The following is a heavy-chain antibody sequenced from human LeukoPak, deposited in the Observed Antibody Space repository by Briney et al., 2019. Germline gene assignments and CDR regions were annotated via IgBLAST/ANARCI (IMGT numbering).Heavy chain of an antibody. Sequence: GGSLRLSCAASGFTFSSYAMHWVRQAPGKGLEWVAVISYGGSNKYYADSVKGRFTISRDNSKNTLYLQMNSLRAEDTAVYYCASLQVRIQLRFRTGDFDYWGQGTLVTVSS. CDR1: GFTFSSYA. J-gene: IGHJ4*02. CDR2: ISYGGSNK. CDR3: ASLQVRIQLRFRTGDFDY. D-gene: IGHD5-18*01. V-gene: IGHV3-30-3*01.